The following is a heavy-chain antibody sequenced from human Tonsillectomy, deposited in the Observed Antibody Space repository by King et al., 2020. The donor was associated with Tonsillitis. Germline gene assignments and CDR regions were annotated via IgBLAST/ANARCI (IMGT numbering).Heavy chain of an antibody. V-gene: IGHV1-2*05. CDR2: INPNSGGT. Sequence: VQLVESGAEVKKPGASVKVSCRASGYSFTGYYMHWVRQAPGQGLEWMGRINPNSGGTNYEQKFQGRVTMTRDTSISTAYMELSRLRSDDTVVYYCARGGYCSGGSCYPDYGMDVWGQGTTVTVSS. J-gene: IGHJ6*02. D-gene: IGHD2-15*01. CDR1: GYSFTGYY. CDR3: ARGGYCSGGSCYPDYGMDV.